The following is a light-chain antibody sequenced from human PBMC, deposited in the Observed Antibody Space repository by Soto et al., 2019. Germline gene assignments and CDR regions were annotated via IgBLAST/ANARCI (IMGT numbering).Light chain of an antibody. CDR1: SSDVGGYNY. Sequence: QSALTQPASVSGSPGQSITISCAGTSSDVGGYNYVSWYQQHPGKAPKLKIYEVSNRPSGVSNRFSGSKSGNTASLTISGLQPEDEADYYCHSYTRSSTYVFGSGTKVTVL. CDR2: EVS. CDR3: HSYTRSSTYV. V-gene: IGLV2-14*01. J-gene: IGLJ1*01.